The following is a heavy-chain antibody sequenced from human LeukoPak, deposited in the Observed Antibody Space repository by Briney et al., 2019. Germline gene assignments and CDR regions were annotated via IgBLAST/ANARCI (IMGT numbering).Heavy chain of an antibody. Sequence: SETLSLTCTVSGGSISSHYWSWIRQPPGKGLECIGYIYYSGSTNYNPSLKSRVTISIDTSKNQFSLKLSSVTTADTAVYYCAAVSGYLNGMDVWGQGTTVTVSS. J-gene: IGHJ6*02. CDR1: GGSISSHY. CDR3: AAVSGYLNGMDV. CDR2: IYYSGST. D-gene: IGHD3-22*01. V-gene: IGHV4-59*08.